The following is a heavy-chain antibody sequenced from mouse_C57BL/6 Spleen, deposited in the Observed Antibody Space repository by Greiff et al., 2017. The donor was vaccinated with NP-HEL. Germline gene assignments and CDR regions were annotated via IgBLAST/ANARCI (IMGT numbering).Heavy chain of an antibody. CDR1: GYTFTSYW. Sequence: QVQMKQPGAELVKPGASVKLSCKASGYTFTSYWMHWVKQRPGQGLEWIGMIHPNSGSTNYNEKFKSKATLTVDKSSSTAYMQLSSLTSEDSAVYYCARTGIYYDYDPFDYWGQGTTLTVSS. CDR2: IHPNSGST. V-gene: IGHV1-64*01. J-gene: IGHJ2*01. CDR3: ARTGIYYDYDPFDY. D-gene: IGHD2-4*01.